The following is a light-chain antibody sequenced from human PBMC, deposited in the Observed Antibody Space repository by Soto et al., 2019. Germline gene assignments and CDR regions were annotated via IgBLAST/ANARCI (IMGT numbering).Light chain of an antibody. CDR3: QLYGSSSLA. CDR2: GTS. Sequence: IVLTQSPGTLSLSPGERATLSCRASQSVASRNLAWYQQKSGQAPRLLIYGTSSRAVHTPDRFSGSGSGADFNLTISRLEPEDFAVYYCQLYGSSSLAFGGGTKVDIK. CDR1: QSVASRN. J-gene: IGKJ4*01. V-gene: IGKV3-20*01.